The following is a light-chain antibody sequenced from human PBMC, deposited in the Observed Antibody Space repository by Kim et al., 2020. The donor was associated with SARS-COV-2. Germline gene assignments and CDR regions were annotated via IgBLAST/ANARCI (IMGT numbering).Light chain of an antibody. CDR2: KAS. Sequence: ASVGDRVTITCRASQSISSWLAWYQQKPGRAPKLLIYKASSLESGVPSRFSGSGSGTEFTLTISSLQPDDFATYYCQQYNSYPWTFGQGTKVEIK. V-gene: IGKV1-5*03. CDR3: QQYNSYPWT. CDR1: QSISSW. J-gene: IGKJ1*01.